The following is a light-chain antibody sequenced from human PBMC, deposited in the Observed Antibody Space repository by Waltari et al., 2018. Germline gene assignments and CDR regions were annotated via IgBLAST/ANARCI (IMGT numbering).Light chain of an antibody. J-gene: IGLJ2*01. V-gene: IGLV1-47*01. CDR3: ASWDDSLSGGI. CDR1: SSHRGSNF. CDR2: RNN. Sequence: QSVLTQPPSASGTPGQRVTISCSGSSSHRGSNFLYRYQQFPGTAPKLLIFRNNQRPSGVPDRFSGSKSGSSASLAISGLRSDDEAHYYCASWDDSLSGGIFGGGTEVTVL.